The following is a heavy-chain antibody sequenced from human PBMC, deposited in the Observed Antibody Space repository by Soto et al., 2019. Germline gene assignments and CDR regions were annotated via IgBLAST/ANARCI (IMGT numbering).Heavy chain of an antibody. Sequence: GGSLRLSCAASGFTFSSYCVHWVRQAPGKGLEWVAVISYDGSNKYYADSVKGRFTISRDNSKNTLYLQMNSLRAEDTAVYYCATRYCSGGSCYSHSYYYYMDVWGKGTTVTVS. J-gene: IGHJ6*03. CDR1: GFTFSSYC. D-gene: IGHD2-15*01. CDR2: ISYDGSNK. CDR3: ATRYCSGGSCYSHSYYYYMDV. V-gene: IGHV3-30*03.